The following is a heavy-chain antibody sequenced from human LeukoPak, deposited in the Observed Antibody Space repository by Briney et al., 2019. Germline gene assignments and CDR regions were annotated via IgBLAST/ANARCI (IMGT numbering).Heavy chain of an antibody. V-gene: IGHV3-33*01. CDR2: IWYDGSNK. J-gene: IGHJ4*02. CDR3: AREGGYDPYFDY. CDR1: GFTFSSYG. Sequence: AGRSLRLSCAASGFTFSSYGMHGVRQAPGKGLEWVAVIWYDGSNKYYADSVKGRFTISRDNSKNTLYLQMNSLRAEDTAVYYCAREGGYDPYFDYWGQGTLVTVSS. D-gene: IGHD5-12*01.